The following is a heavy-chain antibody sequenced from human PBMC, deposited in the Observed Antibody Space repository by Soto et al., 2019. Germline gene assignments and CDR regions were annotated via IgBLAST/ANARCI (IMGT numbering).Heavy chain of an antibody. V-gene: IGHV4-39*01. CDR2: IYYSGST. J-gene: IGHJ3*02. CDR3: ARQYGDYPFRRGRGAFDI. D-gene: IGHD4-17*01. CDR1: GGSISSSSYY. Sequence: QLQLQESGPGLVKPSETLSLTCTVSGGSISSSSYYWGWIRQPPGKGLEWIGSIYYSGSTYYNPSRQSRVTISVDTSKNQFSLKLSSVTAADTAVYYCARQYGDYPFRRGRGAFDIWGQGTMVTASS.